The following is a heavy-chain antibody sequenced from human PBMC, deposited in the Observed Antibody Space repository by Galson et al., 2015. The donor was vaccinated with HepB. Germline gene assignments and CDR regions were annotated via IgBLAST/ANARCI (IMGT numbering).Heavy chain of an antibody. CDR3: ARGSEGNIAVAFY. D-gene: IGHD6-19*01. Sequence: SLRLSCAASGFNFTSYSMHWVRQAPGKGLEWVALMSYDGINKYYADSVKGRFTVSRDNSKNTLYLQMNSLRAEDTAVYFCARGSEGNIAVAFYWGQGTLVTVSS. V-gene: IGHV3-30*04. CDR2: MSYDGINK. CDR1: GFNFTSYS. J-gene: IGHJ4*02.